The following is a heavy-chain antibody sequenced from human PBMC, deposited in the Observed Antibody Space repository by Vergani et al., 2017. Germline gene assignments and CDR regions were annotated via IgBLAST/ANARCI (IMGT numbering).Heavy chain of an antibody. J-gene: IGHJ4*01. CDR2: IRSKAYGQAT. CDR3: TTGFPGSSWSTY. D-gene: IGHD6-13*01. V-gene: IGHV3-49*03. CDR1: GFTFGYYA. Sequence: EVQLVESGGDLVQPGRSLRLSCTASGFTFGYYAMDWFRQAPGQGLEWVGGIRSKAYGQATIYAASVKGRFTISRDDSKSIAYVQMNNQQTEDTAMYYCTTGFPGSSWSTYWGQGTLVTVSS.